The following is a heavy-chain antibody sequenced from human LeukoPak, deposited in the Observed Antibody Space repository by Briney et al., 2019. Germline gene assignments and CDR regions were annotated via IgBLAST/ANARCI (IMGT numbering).Heavy chain of an antibody. CDR3: ARDLGYGNWFDP. D-gene: IGHD5-12*01. Sequence: SQTLSLTCTVSGGSISSGSYYWSWIRQPAGKGLEWIGRIYTSGSTNYNPSLKSRVTISVDTAKNQFSLKLSSVTAADTAVYYCARDLGYGNWFDPWGQGTLVTVSS. CDR1: GGSISSGSYY. CDR2: IYTSGST. V-gene: IGHV4-61*02. J-gene: IGHJ5*02.